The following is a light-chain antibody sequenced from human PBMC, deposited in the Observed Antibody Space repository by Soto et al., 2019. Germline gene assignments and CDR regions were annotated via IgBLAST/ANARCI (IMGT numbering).Light chain of an antibody. CDR2: DVS. CDR3: SSYTSSSTHV. V-gene: IGLV2-14*03. J-gene: IGLJ1*01. CDR1: SSDVGAYTF. Sequence: QSALTQPASVSGSPGQSITISCTGTSSDVGAYTFVSWYQQHPDKVPKLIIFDVSRRPSGVSDRFSGSKSGNTASLTISGIQPEDEADYYCSSYTSSSTHVFGSGTKLTVL.